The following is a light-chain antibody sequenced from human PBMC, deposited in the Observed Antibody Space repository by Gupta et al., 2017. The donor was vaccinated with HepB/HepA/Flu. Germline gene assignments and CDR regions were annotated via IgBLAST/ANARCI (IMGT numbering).Light chain of an antibody. V-gene: IGKV1-5*03. J-gene: IGKJ3*01. CDR2: KAS. CDR3: QQHNSNSFA. CDR1: QSISSW. Sequence: EIQMTQSPSTLSAAVGDRVTITCRASQSISSWLAWYQQKPGKAPKLLIYKASSLESGGPSRCSGSGSGTEGFPTTSSLQPDDVSTEYCQQHNSNSFAFGHGTKVDIK.